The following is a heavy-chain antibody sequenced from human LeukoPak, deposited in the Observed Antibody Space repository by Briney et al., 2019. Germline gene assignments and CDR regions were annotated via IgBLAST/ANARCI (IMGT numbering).Heavy chain of an antibody. Sequence: PGGSPRLSCAASGFTFNKYGKLWVRQAPGKGLEWVAVIWYDGSHEYYADSVKGRFTVSRDNSNNTVFLQMDSLRAEDTAVYHCAKDHPHSAYTGVQTGIFHIRGQGTMVTVSS. D-gene: IGHD3-16*01. CDR1: GFTFNKYG. CDR3: AKDHPHSAYTGVQTGIFHI. J-gene: IGHJ3*02. CDR2: IWYDGSHE. V-gene: IGHV3-33*06.